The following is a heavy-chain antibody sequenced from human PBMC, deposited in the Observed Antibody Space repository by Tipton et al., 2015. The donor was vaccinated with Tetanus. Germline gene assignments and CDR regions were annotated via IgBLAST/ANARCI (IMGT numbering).Heavy chain of an antibody. CDR2: LSFDGTNE. D-gene: IGHD5-18*01. CDR1: GFTFSDYG. V-gene: IGHV3-30*18. CDR3: AKSGAQLWSPNHYYYYGLDV. Sequence: RSLRLSCAASGFTFSDYGMHWVRQAPGKGLEWVAVLSFDGTNEDYADSVKGRFTISRDNSKNTLFLKMNSLRPEDAAVYYRAKSGAQLWSPNHYYYYGLDVWGQGTTVSVSS. J-gene: IGHJ6*02.